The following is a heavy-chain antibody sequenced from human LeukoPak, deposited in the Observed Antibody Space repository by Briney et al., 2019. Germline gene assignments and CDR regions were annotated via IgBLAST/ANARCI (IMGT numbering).Heavy chain of an antibody. J-gene: IGHJ4*02. CDR2: ISGSGGST. V-gene: IGHV3-23*01. Sequence: GGSLRLSCAASGFSFSSYAMSWVRQAPGKGLEWVSAISGSGGSTYYADSVKGRFTISRDNSKNTLYLQMSSLRADDTAVYYCVKDRSIAAPNNDFFDSWGQGALVTVSS. CDR3: VKDRSIAAPNNDFFDS. D-gene: IGHD6-6*01. CDR1: GFSFSSYA.